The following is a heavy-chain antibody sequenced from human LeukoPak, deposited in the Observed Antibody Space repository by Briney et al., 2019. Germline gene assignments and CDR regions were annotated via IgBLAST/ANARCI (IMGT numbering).Heavy chain of an antibody. CDR3: ARHAGGISATGTRPFDY. V-gene: IGHV4-39*01. Sequence: PSETLSLTCTVSGASFSSSTYYWGWIRQPPGKGLERIGSIYYSGSTYYNPSLKSRVTMSVDTSKNQFSLKLSSVTAADTAVYYCARHAGGISATGTRPFDYWGQGTLVSVSS. CDR1: GASFSSSTYY. D-gene: IGHD6-13*01. J-gene: IGHJ4*02. CDR2: IYYSGST.